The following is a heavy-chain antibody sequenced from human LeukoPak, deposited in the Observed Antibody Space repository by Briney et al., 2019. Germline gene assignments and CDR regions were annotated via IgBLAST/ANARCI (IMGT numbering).Heavy chain of an antibody. CDR1: GGSISSSGSY. CDR2: VYYSGNT. Sequence: SETLSLTCTVSGGSISSSGSYWGWIRQPPGKGLKWIGSVYYSGNTYNPSLKSRVTISVDTSKNQFSLNLTSVNAADTAIYYCARVMAARREDLNWFDPWGQGTLVTVSS. D-gene: IGHD6-6*01. CDR3: ARVMAARREDLNWFDP. J-gene: IGHJ5*02. V-gene: IGHV4-39*07.